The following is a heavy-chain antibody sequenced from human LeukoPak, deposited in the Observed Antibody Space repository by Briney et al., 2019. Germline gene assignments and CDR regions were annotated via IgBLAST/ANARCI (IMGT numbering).Heavy chain of an antibody. D-gene: IGHD3-22*01. CDR2: ISYDGSDN. CDR1: GFTFSSYG. Sequence: GGSLRLSCAASGFTFSSYGMHWVRQAPGKGLEWVAVISYDGSDNSYADSGKGPFTIATDNSKNTLYLQMNSLRVEDTAVYFCAKDDYYDGSGDPTWFDPWGQGTLVTVSS. J-gene: IGHJ5*02. V-gene: IGHV3-30*18. CDR3: AKDDYYDGSGDPTWFDP.